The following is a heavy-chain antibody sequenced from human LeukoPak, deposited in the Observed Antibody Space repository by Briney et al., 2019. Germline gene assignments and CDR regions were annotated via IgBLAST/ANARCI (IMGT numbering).Heavy chain of an antibody. CDR1: GYSFTSYW. CDR2: IYPGDSGS. V-gene: IGHV5-51*01. J-gene: IGHJ4*02. Sequence: AESLQISCKGSGYSFTSYWIGWVRQMPGKGLEWMGIIYPGDSGSRYSPSFESHVSISADKSISTAYLQWSSLKASDSAMYYCARNFVETVAVPAGIDYWGQGALVTVSS. D-gene: IGHD2-2*01. CDR3: ARNFVETVAVPAGIDY.